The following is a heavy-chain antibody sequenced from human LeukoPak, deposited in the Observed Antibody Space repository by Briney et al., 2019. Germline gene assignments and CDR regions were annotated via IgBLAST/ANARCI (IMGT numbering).Heavy chain of an antibody. CDR3: ARDKVTY. V-gene: IGHV3-7*01. CDR1: GFTFSNYY. CDR2: INKDGSEK. J-gene: IGHJ4*02. Sequence: GGSLRLSCAASGFTFSNYYMSWVRQAPGKGLEWVAHINKDGSEKYYVDSVKGRFTISRDNAKNSLYLQMNSLRVEDTAVYYCARDKVTYWGRGTLVSVSS.